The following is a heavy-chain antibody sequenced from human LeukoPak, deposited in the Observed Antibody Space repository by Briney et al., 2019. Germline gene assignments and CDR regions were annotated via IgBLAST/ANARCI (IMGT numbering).Heavy chain of an antibody. Sequence: ASVKVSCKASGYTFTDYYIHWVRQAPGQGLEWMGWVNPNRGGTNYARRFQGRVTMTRDTSISTAYMELSSLRSDDTAVFYCVRDRDDILPGLGWFDPWGQGTLVTVSS. CDR3: VRDRDDILPGLGWFDP. V-gene: IGHV1-2*02. CDR1: GYTFTDYY. CDR2: VNPNRGGT. J-gene: IGHJ5*02. D-gene: IGHD3-9*01.